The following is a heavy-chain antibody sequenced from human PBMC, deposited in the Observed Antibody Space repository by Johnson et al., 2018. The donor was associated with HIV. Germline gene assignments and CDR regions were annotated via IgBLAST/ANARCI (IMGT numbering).Heavy chain of an antibody. D-gene: IGHD3-10*01. CDR3: ARDQYGSSGRYAFDI. V-gene: IGHV3-23*04. CDR1: GFTFSSYW. CDR2: INWNGAST. J-gene: IGHJ3*02. Sequence: VQLVESGGGLVQPGGSLRLSCAASGFTFSSYWMSWVRQAPGKGLEWVSGINWNGASTLYADSVKGRFTISRDNSKNTLELQMNSLRAEDTALYYCARDQYGSSGRYAFDIWGQGTMVTVSS.